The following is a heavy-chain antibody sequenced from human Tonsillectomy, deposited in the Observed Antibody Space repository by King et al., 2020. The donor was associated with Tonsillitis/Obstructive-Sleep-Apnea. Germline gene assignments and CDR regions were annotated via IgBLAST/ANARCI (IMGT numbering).Heavy chain of an antibody. CDR3: AKDYGDYWYFDL. Sequence: VQLVESGGGVVQPGRSLSLSCAASGFTFSSYGLHWVRQAPGEGLEWVAVTWYDGGNKYYADSVKGRFTISRDNSKNTLYLQMNSLRAEDTAVYYCAKDYGDYWYFDLWGRGTLVTVSS. D-gene: IGHD4-17*01. J-gene: IGHJ2*01. CDR2: TWYDGGNK. CDR1: GFTFSSYG. V-gene: IGHV3-33*06.